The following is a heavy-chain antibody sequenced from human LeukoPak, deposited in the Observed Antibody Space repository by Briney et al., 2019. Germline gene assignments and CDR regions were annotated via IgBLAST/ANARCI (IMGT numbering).Heavy chain of an antibody. CDR3: ARGTTGSHDAFDI. Sequence: GASVKVSCKASGYTFNSYAINWVRQAPGQGLEWMGWINTYTGYTNYAQKLQGRVTMTTATSTSTAYMELRSLRSDDTAFYYCARGTTGSHDAFDIWGQGTMVTASS. D-gene: IGHD1-1*01. V-gene: IGHV1-18*01. CDR2: INTYTGYT. J-gene: IGHJ3*02. CDR1: GYTFNSYA.